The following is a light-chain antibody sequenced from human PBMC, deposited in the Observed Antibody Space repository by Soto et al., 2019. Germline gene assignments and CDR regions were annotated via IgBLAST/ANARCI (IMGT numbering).Light chain of an antibody. CDR1: QSLTTD. CDR2: GAS. Sequence: EIVMTQSPATLSLSPGAIATLSCRASQSLTTDLAWYQQKPGQPPRLLIYGASTRATGIPARFSGSGSGTEFTLTISSLQPEDFGVFYCQQYNSLPWTFGQGTKVDIK. V-gene: IGKV3-15*01. J-gene: IGKJ1*01. CDR3: QQYNSLPWT.